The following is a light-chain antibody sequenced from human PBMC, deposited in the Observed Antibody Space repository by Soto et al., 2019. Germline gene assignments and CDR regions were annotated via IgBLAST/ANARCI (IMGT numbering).Light chain of an antibody. CDR1: SSNIGAGYD. V-gene: IGLV1-40*01. CDR2: GNS. Sequence: QSVLTQPPSVSGAPGQRVTISCTGSSSNIGAGYDVHWYQQLPGTAPKLLIYGNSNRPSGVPVRFSGSKSGTSASLAITGLQAEDEADYYYQSYDSSLSGYVFGTGTKLTVL. CDR3: QSYDSSLSGYV. J-gene: IGLJ1*01.